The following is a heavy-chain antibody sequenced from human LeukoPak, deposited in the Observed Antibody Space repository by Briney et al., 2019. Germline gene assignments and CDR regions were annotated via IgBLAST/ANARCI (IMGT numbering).Heavy chain of an antibody. V-gene: IGHV1-2*02. CDR1: GYTFTGYY. D-gene: IGHD5-18*01. CDR3: ARDEGYSYGILIDY. J-gene: IGHJ4*02. Sequence: GASVKVSCKASGYTFTGYYMHWVRQAPGQGLEWMGWINPNSGGTNYAQKFQGRVTMTTDTSTSTAYMELRSLRSDDTAVYYCARDEGYSYGILIDYWGQGTLVTVSS. CDR2: INPNSGGT.